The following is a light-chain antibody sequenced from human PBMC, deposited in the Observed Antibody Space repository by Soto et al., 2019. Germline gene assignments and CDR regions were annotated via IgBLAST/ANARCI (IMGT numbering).Light chain of an antibody. CDR1: SSNIGSNY. CDR2: RNS. Sequence: QAVVTQPPSASGTPGQRVTISCSGSSSNIGSNYVYWYQQLPGTVPQLLIYRNSERPSGVPDRFSGSKSGTSASLAISGLRSEDEDDYYCAAWDDSLSGVVFGGGTKVTVL. J-gene: IGLJ2*01. CDR3: AAWDDSLSGVV. V-gene: IGLV1-47*01.